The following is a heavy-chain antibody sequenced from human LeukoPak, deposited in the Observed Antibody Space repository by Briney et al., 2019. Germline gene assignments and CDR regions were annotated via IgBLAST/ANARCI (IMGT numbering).Heavy chain of an antibody. CDR3: ARDALGYCSGGRCYSPFDF. CDR2: IDQVGSDK. Sequence: PGGSLRLSCAASGFTFSSYWMTWVRQGPGKGLEWVATIDQVGSDKYYVDSVKGRFTISRDNAKNSLYLQVNSLRAEDTAMHYCARDALGYCSGGRCYSPFDFWGQGTLVTVSS. CDR1: GFTFSSYW. J-gene: IGHJ4*02. D-gene: IGHD2-15*01. V-gene: IGHV3-7*05.